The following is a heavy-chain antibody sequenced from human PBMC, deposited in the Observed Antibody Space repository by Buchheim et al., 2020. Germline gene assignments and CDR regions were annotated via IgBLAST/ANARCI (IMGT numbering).Heavy chain of an antibody. CDR3: ARDLWGSGGMDV. Sequence: EVQLLESGGGLVQPGGSLRLSCTASGFTFSSCAMSWVRQAPGKGLEWVSYISSSTSTIYYTDSVKGRFTISRDNDKNSLYLQMNSLRDEDTAVYYCARDLWGSGGMDVWGQGTT. D-gene: IGHD3-10*01. J-gene: IGHJ6*02. V-gene: IGHV3-48*02. CDR1: GFTFSSCA. CDR2: ISSSTSTI.